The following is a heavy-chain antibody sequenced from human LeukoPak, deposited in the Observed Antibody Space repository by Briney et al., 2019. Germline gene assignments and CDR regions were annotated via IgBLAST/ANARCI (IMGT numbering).Heavy chain of an antibody. CDR2: IYSGGST. D-gene: IGHD3-10*01. J-gene: IGHJ4*02. CDR1: GFTVRNNY. V-gene: IGHV3-66*01. Sequence: GSLRLSCAASGFTVRNNYMSWVRQAPGKGLEWVSVIYSGGSTYYADSVKGGFTISRDNSKNTLYLQMNSLRAEDTAVYFCATGERMVRGDGVDYWGQGTLVTVPS. CDR3: ATGERMVRGDGVDY.